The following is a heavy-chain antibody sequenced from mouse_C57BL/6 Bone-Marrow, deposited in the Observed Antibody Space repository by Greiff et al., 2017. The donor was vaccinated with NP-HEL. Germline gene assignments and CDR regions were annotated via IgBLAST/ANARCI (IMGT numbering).Heavy chain of an antibody. V-gene: IGHV5-15*01. Sequence: EVHLVESGGGLVQPGGSLKLSCAASGFTFSDYGMAWVRQAPRKGPEWVAFISNLAYSIYYADTVTGRFTISRENAKNTLYLAMSSLRSEDTAMYYCARQGGTGTLFAYWGQGTLVTVSA. CDR2: ISNLAYSI. CDR1: GFTFSDYG. D-gene: IGHD4-1*01. CDR3: ARQGGTGTLFAY. J-gene: IGHJ3*01.